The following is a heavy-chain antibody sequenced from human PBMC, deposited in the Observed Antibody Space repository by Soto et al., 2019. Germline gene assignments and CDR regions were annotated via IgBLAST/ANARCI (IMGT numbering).Heavy chain of an antibody. CDR2: IYYSGST. CDR3: ARGSYYYDSSGPKRHGMDV. J-gene: IGHJ6*02. Sequence: SETLSLTCTVSGGSISSGGYYWSWIRQHPGKGLEWIGYIYYSGSTYYDPSLKSRVTISVDTSKNQFSLKLSSVTAADTAVYYCARGSYYYDSSGPKRHGMDVWGQGTTVTVSS. CDR1: GGSISSGGYY. D-gene: IGHD3-22*01. V-gene: IGHV4-31*03.